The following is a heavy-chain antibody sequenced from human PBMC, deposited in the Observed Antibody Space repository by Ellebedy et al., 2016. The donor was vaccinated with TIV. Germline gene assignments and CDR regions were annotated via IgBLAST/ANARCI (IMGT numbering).Heavy chain of an antibody. J-gene: IGHJ4*02. CDR3: AREADSGDYLDY. Sequence: ASVKVSCXASGYTFINYNIHWVRRAPGQGLEWMGRISSYNGNTDYARKVQGKLTMTTDTSRSTAYMELRSLGSDDTAVYYCAREADSGDYLDYWGQGTLVTVSS. CDR2: ISSYNGNT. D-gene: IGHD1-26*01. V-gene: IGHV1-18*01. CDR1: GYTFINYN.